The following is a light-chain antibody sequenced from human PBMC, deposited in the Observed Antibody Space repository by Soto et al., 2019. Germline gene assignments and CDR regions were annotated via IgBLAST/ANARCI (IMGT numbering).Light chain of an antibody. Sequence: QSALTQPASLSGSPGRSITISCTGTSSDVGGYNYVSWYQQHPGKAPKLMIYEVSNRPSGVSNRFSGSKSGNTASLTISGLQAEDEADYYCSSYTSSSTLVVFGGGTKVTVL. J-gene: IGLJ2*01. CDR2: EVS. CDR1: SSDVGGYNY. CDR3: SSYTSSSTLVV. V-gene: IGLV2-14*01.